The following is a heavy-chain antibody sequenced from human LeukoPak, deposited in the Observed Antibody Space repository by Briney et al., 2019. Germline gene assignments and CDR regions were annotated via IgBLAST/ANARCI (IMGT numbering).Heavy chain of an antibody. CDR2: ISYDGSNK. V-gene: IGHV3-30-3*01. D-gene: IGHD3-10*01. CDR1: GFTFSSYA. Sequence: PGGSLRLSCAASGFTFSSYAMHWVRQAPGKGLEWVAVISYDGSNKYYADSVKGRFTISRDNSKNTLYLQMNSLRAEDTAVYYCARDQDGSGSYYLTYYFDYWAREPWSPSPQ. CDR3: ARDQDGSGSYYLTYYFDY. J-gene: IGHJ4*02.